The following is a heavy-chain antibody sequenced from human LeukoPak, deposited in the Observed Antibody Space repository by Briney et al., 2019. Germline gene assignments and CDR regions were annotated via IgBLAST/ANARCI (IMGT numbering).Heavy chain of an antibody. V-gene: IGHV3-21*01. D-gene: IGHD3-3*02. J-gene: IGHJ4*02. CDR2: IGPTGTDT. CDR3: ATESIGRHYDY. Sequence: KPGGPLRLSCAASGFSFSSYGFNWVRQAPGKGLEWVSSIGPTGTDTYHADSVRGRFTISRDNAKNSLYLQMDSLRAEDTAVYYCATESIGRHYDYWGQGTLLTVSS. CDR1: GFSFSSYG.